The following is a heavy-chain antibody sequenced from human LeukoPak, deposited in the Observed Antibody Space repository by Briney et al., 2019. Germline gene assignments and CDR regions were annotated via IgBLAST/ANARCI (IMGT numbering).Heavy chain of an antibody. CDR2: ISGSGGST. D-gene: IGHD3-22*01. J-gene: IGHJ4*02. CDR3: AKAIYDSSGYYYGY. V-gene: IGHV3-23*01. Sequence: GGSLRLSCAASGFTFSSYAMSWVRQAPGKGLEWVSAISGSGGSTYYADSVKGRFTISRDNSKNTLHLQMNSLRAEDTAVYYCAKAIYDSSGYYYGYWGQGTLVTVSS. CDR1: GFTFSSYA.